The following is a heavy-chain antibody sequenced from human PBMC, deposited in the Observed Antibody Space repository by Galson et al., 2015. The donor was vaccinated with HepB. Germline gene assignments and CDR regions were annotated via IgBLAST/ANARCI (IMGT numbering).Heavy chain of an antibody. J-gene: IGHJ4*02. CDR2: ISYDGSNK. D-gene: IGHD5-18*01. CDR3: AKSAMVSFYFDY. CDR1: GFTFSSYG. V-gene: IGHV3-30*18. Sequence: SLRLSCAASGFTFSSYGMHWVRQAPGKGLEWVAVISYDGSNKYYADSVKGRFTISRDNSKNTLYLQMNSLRAEDTAVYYCAKSAMVSFYFDYWGQGTLVTVSS.